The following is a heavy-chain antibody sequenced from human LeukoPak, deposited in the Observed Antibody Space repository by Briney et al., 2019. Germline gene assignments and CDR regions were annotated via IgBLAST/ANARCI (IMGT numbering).Heavy chain of an antibody. D-gene: IGHD4-17*01. CDR1: GGSIGSSSYY. CDR3: ARVANGDYFDF. CDR2: IYYSGST. V-gene: IGHV4-39*01. J-gene: IGHJ4*02. Sequence: SATLSLTCTVSGGSIGSSSYYWGWIRQPPGKGLEWIGSIYYSGSTYYNPSLKSRVTISVDTSKNQFSLKLSSVTAADTAVYYCARVANGDYFDFWGQGTLVTVSS.